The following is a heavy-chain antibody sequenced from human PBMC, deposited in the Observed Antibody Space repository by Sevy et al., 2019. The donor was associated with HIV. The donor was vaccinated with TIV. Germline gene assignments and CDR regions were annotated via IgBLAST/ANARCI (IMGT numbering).Heavy chain of an antibody. Sequence: GGSLRLSCAASGFTFSSYEMNWARQAPGKGLEWVSYISNSGTTISYSYSVKGRFTISRDNARNSLYLQMNSLRAEDTAVYYCARDLPPSATTVAHFDCWGQGTLVTVSS. CDR2: ISNSGTTI. CDR1: GFTFSSYE. J-gene: IGHJ4*02. V-gene: IGHV3-48*03. D-gene: IGHD4-17*01. CDR3: ARDLPPSATTVAHFDC.